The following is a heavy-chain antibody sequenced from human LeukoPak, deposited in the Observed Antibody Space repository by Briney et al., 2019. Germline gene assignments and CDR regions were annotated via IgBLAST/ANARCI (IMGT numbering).Heavy chain of an antibody. CDR2: IYSGGST. V-gene: IGHV3-53*01. CDR1: GFTFSSYS. D-gene: IGHD3-3*01. Sequence: SGGSLRLSCAASGFTFSSYSMNWVRQAPGKGLEWVSVIYSGGSTYYADSVKGRFTISRDNSKNTLYLQMNSLRAEDTAVYYCARGGIPAYDFWSGYNYWGQGTPVTVSS. J-gene: IGHJ4*02. CDR3: ARGGIPAYDFWSGYNY.